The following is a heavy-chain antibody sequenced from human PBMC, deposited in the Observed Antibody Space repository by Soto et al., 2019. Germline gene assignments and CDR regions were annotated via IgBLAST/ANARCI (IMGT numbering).Heavy chain of an antibody. D-gene: IGHD7-27*01. CDR1: GFVFKNGY. CDR2: ITSYLGGETT. J-gene: IGHJ4*02. V-gene: IGHV3-15*07. Sequence: EVQLVESGGGLVRPGGSLRLSCAASGFVFKNGYMNWVHQAPGKGLEWVGRITSYLGGETTDYAAVVKGRFTISRDDSKNTVYLQMNTLNTEDTALYFCVTELTGNPLERYFDNWGQGTLVTVSS. CDR3: VTELTGNPLERYFDN.